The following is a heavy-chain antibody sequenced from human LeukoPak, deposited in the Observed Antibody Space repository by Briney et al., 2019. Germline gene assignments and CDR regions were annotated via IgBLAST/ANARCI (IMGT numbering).Heavy chain of an antibody. J-gene: IGHJ3*02. Sequence: PSGTLSLTCTVSGGSTSSYYWSWIRQPPGKGLEWIGYIYYSGSTIYNPSLKSRVTISVDTSKNQFSLKLSSVTAADTAVYYCARHEWGITNAFDIWGQGTMVTVSS. CDR3: ARHEWGITNAFDI. D-gene: IGHD1-14*01. CDR2: IYYSGST. V-gene: IGHV4-59*08. CDR1: GGSTSSYY.